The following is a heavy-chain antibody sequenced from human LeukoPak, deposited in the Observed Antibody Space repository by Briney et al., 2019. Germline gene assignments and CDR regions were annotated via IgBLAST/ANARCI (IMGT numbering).Heavy chain of an antibody. CDR2: ISGSGGST. V-gene: IGHV3-23*01. Sequence: GGSLRLSCAASGFTFSSYAMSWVRQAPGKGMEWVSAISGSGGSTYYADSVKGRFTISRDRSKNTLYLQMNSLRAEDTAVYYCTRDVIRGPNLGYWGQGTLVTVSS. CDR1: GFTFSSYA. J-gene: IGHJ4*02. CDR3: TRDVIRGPNLGY. D-gene: IGHD3-10*01.